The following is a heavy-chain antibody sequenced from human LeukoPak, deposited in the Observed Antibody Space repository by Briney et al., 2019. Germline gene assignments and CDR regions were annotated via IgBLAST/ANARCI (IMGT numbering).Heavy chain of an antibody. V-gene: IGHV4-59*12. CDR3: AREMVVPAALDAFDI. Sequence: SETLSLTCTVSGGSISSYYWSWIRQPPGKGLEWIGYIYYSGSTNYNPSLKSRVTISVDTSKNQFSLKLSSVTAADTAVYYCAREMVVPAALDAFDIWGQGTMVTVSS. D-gene: IGHD2-2*01. CDR1: GGSISSYY. J-gene: IGHJ3*02. CDR2: IYYSGST.